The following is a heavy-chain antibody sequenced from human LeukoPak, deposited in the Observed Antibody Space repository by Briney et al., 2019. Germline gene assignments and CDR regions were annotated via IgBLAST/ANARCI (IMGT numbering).Heavy chain of an antibody. J-gene: IGHJ4*02. V-gene: IGHV1-69*04. Sequence: ASVKVSCKASGGTFSSNAINWVRQAPGQGLEWMGRGIPALGITNHAQKFQGRITFTADKSTNTAYMELSSLKSEDTAVYFCAKFSTSGILKGDYWGQGTLVTVSS. CDR3: AKFSTSGILKGDY. D-gene: IGHD2/OR15-2a*01. CDR2: GIPALGIT. CDR1: GGTFSSNA.